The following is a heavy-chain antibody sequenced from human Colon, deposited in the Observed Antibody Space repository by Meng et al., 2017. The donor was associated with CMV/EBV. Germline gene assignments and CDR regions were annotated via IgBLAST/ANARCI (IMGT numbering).Heavy chain of an antibody. CDR3: ARVRNSVVHFDH. CDR1: GFTFSGYG. D-gene: IGHD2-15*01. CDR2: IWYDGSKK. V-gene: IGHV3-33*01. Sequence: SGFTFSGYGMHWVRQAPGRGLEWVAAIWYDGSKKYHADSVKGRFTISRDNSKNTLYLQMNSLRVEDTAVYYCARVRNSVVHFDHWGRGTLPGHRLL. J-gene: IGHJ2*01.